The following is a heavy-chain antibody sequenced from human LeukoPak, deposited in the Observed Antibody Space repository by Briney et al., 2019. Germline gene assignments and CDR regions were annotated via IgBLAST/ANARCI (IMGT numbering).Heavy chain of an antibody. CDR3: TIRAVVGHYYYYMDV. J-gene: IGHJ6*03. V-gene: IGHV4-34*01. CDR2: INHRGGT. Sequence: SETLSLTCAVYGGSFSGYYWSWIRQPPGKGLEWIGEINHRGGTNYNPSLKSRVTMSVDTSNDQFSLKLSSVTAADTAVYYATIRAVVGHYYYYMDVWGKGTTVTVSS. CDR1: GGSFSGYY. D-gene: IGHD1-26*01.